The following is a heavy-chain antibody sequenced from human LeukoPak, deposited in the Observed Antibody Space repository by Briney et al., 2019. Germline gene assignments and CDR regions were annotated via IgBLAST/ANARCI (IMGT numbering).Heavy chain of an antibody. Sequence: SETLSLTCTVSGGSISSSSCWWGWIRQPPGKGLEWIANIYHSGSTHYNPSLKSRVTISIEKSKNQFSLKLSSVTAADTAVYYCARNYYESSGYYPWNFDYWGQGTLVTVSS. CDR2: IYHSGST. V-gene: IGHV4-39*01. D-gene: IGHD3-22*01. CDR1: GGSISSSSCW. J-gene: IGHJ4*02. CDR3: ARNYYESSGYYPWNFDY.